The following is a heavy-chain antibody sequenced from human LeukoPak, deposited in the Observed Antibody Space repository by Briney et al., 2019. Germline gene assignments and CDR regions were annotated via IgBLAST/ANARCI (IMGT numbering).Heavy chain of an antibody. CDR1: GYTFTSYG. CDR3: ARDRAHTAMVYLADY. D-gene: IGHD5-18*01. V-gene: IGHV1-18*01. CDR2: ISAYNGNT. J-gene: IGHJ4*02. Sequence: ASVKVSCKASGYTFTSYGISWVRQAPGQGLEWMGWISAYNGNTNYAQKLQGRVTMTTDTSTSTAYMELRSLRSDDTAVYYCARDRAHTAMVYLADYWGQGTLVTVSS.